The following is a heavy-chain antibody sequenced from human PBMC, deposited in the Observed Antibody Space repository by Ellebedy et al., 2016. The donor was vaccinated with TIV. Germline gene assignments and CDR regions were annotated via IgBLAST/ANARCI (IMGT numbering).Heavy chain of an antibody. CDR1: GTSISNNN. CDR2: IYSSGRA. V-gene: IGHV4-59*08. D-gene: IGHD3-16*02. J-gene: IGHJ6*02. Sequence: SETLSLTXSVSGTSISNNNWNWIRQSPGKGLEWIGYIYSSGRAKYNPSLESRVTMSVDTSKNQISLKLKSVTAADTAVYFCARHDRVDVWGQGPRSLSP. CDR3: ARHDRVDV.